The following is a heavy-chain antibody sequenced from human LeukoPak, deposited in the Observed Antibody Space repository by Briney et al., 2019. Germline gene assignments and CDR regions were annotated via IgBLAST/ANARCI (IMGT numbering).Heavy chain of an antibody. V-gene: IGHV4-59*12. D-gene: IGHD2-2*02. Sequence: PSETLSLTCTVSGGSISSYYWSWIRQPPGKGLEWIGYIYYSGSTNYNPSLKSRVTISVDTSKNQFSLKLSSVTAADTAVYYCARGGYCSSTSCYRGNWFDPWGQGTLVTVSS. CDR1: GGSISSYY. CDR3: ARGGYCSSTSCYRGNWFDP. CDR2: IYYSGST. J-gene: IGHJ5*02.